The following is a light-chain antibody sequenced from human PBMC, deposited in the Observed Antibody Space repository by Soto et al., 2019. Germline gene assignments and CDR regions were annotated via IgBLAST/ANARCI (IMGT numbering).Light chain of an antibody. CDR2: DTS. V-gene: IGKV3-15*01. CDR1: QSVSIH. J-gene: IGKJ4*01. CDR3: QQYDKWPLT. Sequence: ETVMTQSPGTLSVSLGERATLSCRASQSVSIHLAWYQQKPGQAPRLLIYDTSTRATGIPARFSGSGSGTEFTLTISSLQSEDFAVYICQQYDKWPLTFGGGTKVDIK.